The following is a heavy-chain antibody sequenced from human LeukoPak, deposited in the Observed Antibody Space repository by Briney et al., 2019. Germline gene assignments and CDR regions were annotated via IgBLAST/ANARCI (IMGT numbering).Heavy chain of an antibody. CDR1: GLTLDRYA. CDR2: FSLDTDRI. D-gene: IGHD3-10*01. J-gene: IGHJ6*02. V-gene: IGHV3-9*01. CDR3: TKDITPGGADV. Sequence: GGSLRLSCVASGLTLDRYAMHWVRQGPGKGLEWVAGFSLDTDRIDYADSVRGRLTVSKDDAKKTLYLQMNNLRTEDTALYYCTKDITPGGADVWGQGTTVTVSS.